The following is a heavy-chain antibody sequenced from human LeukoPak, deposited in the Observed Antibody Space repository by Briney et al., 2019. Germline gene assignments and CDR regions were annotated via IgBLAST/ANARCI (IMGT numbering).Heavy chain of an antibody. CDR3: ARVAAGFDAFDI. V-gene: IGHV3-21*01. CDR1: GFTFSTYA. CDR2: ISSSSSYI. J-gene: IGHJ3*02. D-gene: IGHD6-13*01. Sequence: GGSLRLSCTAAGFTFSTYAMGWVRQAPGKGLEWVSSISSSSSYIYYADSVKGRFTISRDNAKNSLYLQMNSLRAEDTAVYYCARVAAGFDAFDIWGQGTMVTVSS.